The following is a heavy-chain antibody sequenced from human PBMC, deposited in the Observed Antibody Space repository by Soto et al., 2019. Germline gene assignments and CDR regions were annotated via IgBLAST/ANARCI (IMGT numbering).Heavy chain of an antibody. Sequence: PSETLSLTCTVSGDSINSGDYYWSRIRQSSGKGLEWIGYIYYSGSTSYNPSLKSRVTMSLDTSKNQFSLSLTSVTAADTAVYYCARDQTSGATGHHWFNPWGQGALVTVSS. CDR2: IYYSGST. D-gene: IGHD1-1*01. V-gene: IGHV4-30-4*01. CDR3: ARDQTSGATGHHWFNP. CDR1: GDSINSGDYY. J-gene: IGHJ5*02.